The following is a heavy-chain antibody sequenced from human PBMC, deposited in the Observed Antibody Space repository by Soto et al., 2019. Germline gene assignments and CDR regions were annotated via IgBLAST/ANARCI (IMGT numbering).Heavy chain of an antibody. V-gene: IGHV2-5*02. CDR1: GFSLTTSGVG. CDR2: IYWDDDK. J-gene: IGHJ4*02. Sequence: QITLNESGPTVVKPAETLTLTCTFSGFSLTTSGVGVGWIRQSPGKAPEWLALIYWDDDKRYSASLKGRLTITKDTAKNQVVLTMASVDPADTVTYDWARRMLRTFFGLVTTTAIYFDFWGQGAPVVVSS. D-gene: IGHD3-3*01. CDR3: ARRMLRTFFGLVTTTAIYFDF.